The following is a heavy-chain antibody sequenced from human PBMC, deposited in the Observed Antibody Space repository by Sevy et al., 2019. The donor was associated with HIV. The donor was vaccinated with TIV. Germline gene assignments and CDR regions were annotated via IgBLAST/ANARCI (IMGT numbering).Heavy chain of an antibody. Sequence: GGSLRLSCAASGFTFSSYAMSWVRQAPGKGLEWVSAISGSGGSTDYADSVKGRFTISRDNSKNTLYLQMNSLRAEDTAVYYCAKDRKIVGATRGAFDIWGQGTMVTVSS. J-gene: IGHJ3*02. D-gene: IGHD1-26*01. CDR2: ISGSGGST. CDR1: GFTFSSYA. V-gene: IGHV3-23*01. CDR3: AKDRKIVGATRGAFDI.